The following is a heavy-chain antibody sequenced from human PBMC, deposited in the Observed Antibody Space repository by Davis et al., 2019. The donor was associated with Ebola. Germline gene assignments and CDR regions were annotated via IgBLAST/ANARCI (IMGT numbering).Heavy chain of an antibody. V-gene: IGHV4-59*01. J-gene: IGHJ6*02. CDR1: GGSISSYY. CDR2: IYYSGST. D-gene: IGHD4-17*01. CDR3: ARDDHYGADYGMDV. Sequence: MPSETLSLTCTVPGGSISSYYWSWIRQPPGKGLEWIGYIYYSGSTNYNPSLKSRVTISVDTSKNQFSLKLSSVTAADTAVYYCARDDHYGADYGMDVWGQGTTVTVSS.